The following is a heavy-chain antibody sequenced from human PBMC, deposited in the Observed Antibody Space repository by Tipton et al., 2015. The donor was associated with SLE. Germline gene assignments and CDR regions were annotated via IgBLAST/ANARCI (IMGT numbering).Heavy chain of an antibody. D-gene: IGHD5-12*01. CDR3: ARERLGYSGYEKYFDL. J-gene: IGHJ2*01. CDR2: NYYSGST. V-gene: IGHV4-59*01. Sequence: TLSLTCTVSGGSISSYYWSWIRQPPGKGLEWIGYNYYSGSTSYNPSLKSRVTISVDTSKNQFSLKLSSVTAADTAVYYCARERLGYSGYEKYFDLWGRGTLVTVSS. CDR1: GGSISSYY.